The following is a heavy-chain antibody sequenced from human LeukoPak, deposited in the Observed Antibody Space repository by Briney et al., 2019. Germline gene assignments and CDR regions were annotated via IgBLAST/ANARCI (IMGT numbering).Heavy chain of an antibody. CDR1: GYTFTAYY. CDR2: INPNSGGT. V-gene: IGHV1-2*02. J-gene: IGHJ5*02. Sequence: GASVKVSCKASGYTFTAYYMNWVRQAPGQGLEWMGWINPNSGGTNYAQKFQGRVTMTRDTSISTAYMELSRLRSDDTAVYYCARVHYGSGSHRFDPWGQGTLVTVSS. D-gene: IGHD3-10*01. CDR3: ARVHYGSGSHRFDP.